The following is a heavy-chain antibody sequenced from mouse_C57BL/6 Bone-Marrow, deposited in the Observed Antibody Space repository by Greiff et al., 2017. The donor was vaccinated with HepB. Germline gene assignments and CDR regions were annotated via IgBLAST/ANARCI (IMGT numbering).Heavy chain of an antibody. V-gene: IGHV1-82*01. Sequence: QVQLQQSGPELVKPGASVKISCKASGYAFSSSWMNWVKQRPGKGLEWIGRIYPGDGDTNYNGKFKGKATLTADKSSSTAYMQLSSLTSEDSAVYFCARHYYGGYFDVWGTGTTVTVSS. CDR3: ARHYYGGYFDV. CDR2: IYPGDGDT. D-gene: IGHD1-2*01. J-gene: IGHJ1*03. CDR1: GYAFSSSW.